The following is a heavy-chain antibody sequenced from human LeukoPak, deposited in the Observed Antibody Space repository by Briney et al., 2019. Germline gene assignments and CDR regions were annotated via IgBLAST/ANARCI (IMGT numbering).Heavy chain of an antibody. D-gene: IGHD2-2*01. J-gene: IGHJ6*03. CDR1: GFTFSSYS. Sequence: PGGSLRLSCAASGFTFSSYSMNWVRQAPGEGLEWVSSISSSSSYIYYADSVKGRFTISRDNAKNSLYLQMNSLRAEDTAVYYCARIVVPAAYYYYYYMDVWGKGTTVTVSS. V-gene: IGHV3-21*01. CDR3: ARIVVPAAYYYYYYMDV. CDR2: ISSSSSYI.